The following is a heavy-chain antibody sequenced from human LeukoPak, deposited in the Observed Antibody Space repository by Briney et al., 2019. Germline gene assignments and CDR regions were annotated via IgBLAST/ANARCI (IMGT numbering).Heavy chain of an antibody. J-gene: IGHJ5*02. D-gene: IGHD6-13*01. CDR2: IYTGGST. CDR1: GGSISGYY. CDR3: ARGDYSSSWYEYNWFDP. V-gene: IGHV4-4*07. Sequence: SETLSLTCTVSGGSISGYYWSWIRQPAGKGLEWIGRIYTGGSTNYHPSLKSRLTMSADTSKNQFSLKLNSVTAADTAVYYCARGDYSSSWYEYNWFDPWGQGTLVTVSS.